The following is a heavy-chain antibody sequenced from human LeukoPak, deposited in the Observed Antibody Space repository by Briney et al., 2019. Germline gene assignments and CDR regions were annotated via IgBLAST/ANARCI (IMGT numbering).Heavy chain of an antibody. CDR3: ARPGSYHAFDI. Sequence: PSETLSLTCTVSGGPISSYYWSWIRQPPGKGLEWIGYIYYSGSTNYNPSLKSRVTISVVTSKNQFSLKLSSVTAADTAVYYCARPGSYHAFDIWGQGTMVTVSS. D-gene: IGHD1-26*01. CDR1: GGPISSYY. V-gene: IGHV4-59*01. CDR2: IYYSGST. J-gene: IGHJ3*02.